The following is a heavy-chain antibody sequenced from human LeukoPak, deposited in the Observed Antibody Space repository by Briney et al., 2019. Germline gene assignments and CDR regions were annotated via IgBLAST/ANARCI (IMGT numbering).Heavy chain of an antibody. Sequence: SETLSLTCTVSGGSISSSYWGWIRQPPGKGLEWIGYIYYSGSTNYNPSLKSRVTISVDTSKNQFSLKLSSVTAADTAVYYCARDQTSYYYYYMDVWGKGTTVTVSS. J-gene: IGHJ6*03. V-gene: IGHV4-59*12. CDR1: GGSISSSY. CDR3: ARDQTSYYYYYMDV. CDR2: IYYSGST.